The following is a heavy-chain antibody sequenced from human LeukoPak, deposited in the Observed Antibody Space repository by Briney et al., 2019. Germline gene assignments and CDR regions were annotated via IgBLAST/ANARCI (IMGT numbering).Heavy chain of an antibody. Sequence: SQTLSLTCAISGDSVSSNSAAWNWIRQSPSRGLEWLGRTYYRSKWYNDYAVSVKSRITINPDTSKNQFSLQLNSVTPEDTAVHYCARDASERSYYGGPYYYYGMDVWGQGTTVTVSS. CDR3: ARDASERSYYGGPYYYYGMDV. J-gene: IGHJ6*02. V-gene: IGHV6-1*01. D-gene: IGHD1-26*01. CDR2: TYYRSKWYN. CDR1: GDSVSSNSAA.